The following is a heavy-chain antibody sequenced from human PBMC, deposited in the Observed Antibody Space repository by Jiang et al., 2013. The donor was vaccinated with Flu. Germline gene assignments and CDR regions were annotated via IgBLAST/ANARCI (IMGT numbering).Heavy chain of an antibody. Sequence: PGLVKPSETLSLTCTVSGGSISSYYWSWIRQPPGKGLEWIGYIYYSGSTNYNPSLKSRVTISVDTSKNQFSLKLSSVTAADTAVYYCARGHYHSSGWYAVWFDPWGQGTLVTVSS. CDR1: GGSISSYY. V-gene: IGHV4-59*01. CDR3: ARGHYHSSGWYAVWFDP. D-gene: IGHD6-19*01. J-gene: IGHJ5*02. CDR2: IYYSGST.